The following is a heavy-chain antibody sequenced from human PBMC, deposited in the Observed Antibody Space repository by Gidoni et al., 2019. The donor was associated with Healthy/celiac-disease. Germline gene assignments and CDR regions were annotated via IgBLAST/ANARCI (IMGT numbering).Heavy chain of an antibody. V-gene: IGHV1-24*01. D-gene: IGHD5-18*01. CDR3: ATALNSYGYVFDP. CDR1: GYILTELS. J-gene: IGHJ5*02. CDR2: FDPEDGET. Sequence: QVQLVQSGAEVQKPGDSVTVSGKVSGYILTELSMHWVRQAPGKGLEWMGGFDPEDGETIYAQKFQGRVTMTEDTSTDTAYMELSSLRSEDTAVYYCATALNSYGYVFDPWGQGTLVTVSS.